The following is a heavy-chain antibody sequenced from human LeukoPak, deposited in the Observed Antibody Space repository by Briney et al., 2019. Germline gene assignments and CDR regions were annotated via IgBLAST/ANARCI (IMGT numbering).Heavy chain of an antibody. CDR2: IFYTGSA. V-gene: IGHV4-39*01. J-gene: IGHJ5*02. CDR3: ARGALYCNSGTYYKQDWFDP. CDR1: GGSIDRSYNY. Sequence: SETLSLTCTVSGGSIDRSYNYWGWIRQPPGKGLEWVGSIFYTGSAYYNPSLKSRITMSVGTSRKQFSLKLTSVTAADTAVYYCARGALYCNSGTYYKQDWFDPWGQGTLVIVSS. D-gene: IGHD3-10*01.